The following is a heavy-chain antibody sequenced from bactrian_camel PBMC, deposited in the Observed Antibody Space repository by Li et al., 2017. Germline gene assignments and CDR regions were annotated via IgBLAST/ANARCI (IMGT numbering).Heavy chain of an antibody. V-gene: IGHV3S40*01. CDR3: NTGDCDGTWGLGD. CDR1: GFTFSTYA. Sequence: VQLVESGGGSVQPGGSLRLSCAASGFTFSTYAMTWVRQAPGKGLEWVSTINSGGGIKYYTDVVKGRFTISRDNAKNMVYLQLNSLKTEDTAMYYCNTGDCDGTWGLGDWGPGTQVTVS. D-gene: IGHD4*01. J-gene: IGHJ4*01. CDR2: INSGGGIK.